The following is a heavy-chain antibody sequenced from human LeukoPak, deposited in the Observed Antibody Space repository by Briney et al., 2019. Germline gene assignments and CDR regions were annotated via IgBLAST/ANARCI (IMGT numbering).Heavy chain of an antibody. Sequence: GGSLRLSCAASGFTFSSYSMNWVRQAPGKGLEWVSSISSSSSYIYYADSEKGRFTISRDNAKTSLYLQMNSLRAEDTAVYYCARDHSGSYTYYYYYGMDVWGQGTTITVS. J-gene: IGHJ6*02. D-gene: IGHD1-26*01. CDR3: ARDHSGSYTYYYYYGMDV. CDR2: ISSSSSYI. V-gene: IGHV3-21*01. CDR1: GFTFSSYS.